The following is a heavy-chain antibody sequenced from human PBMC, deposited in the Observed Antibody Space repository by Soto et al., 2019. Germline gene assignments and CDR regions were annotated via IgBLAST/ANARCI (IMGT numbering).Heavy chain of an antibody. CDR2: IYYSGST. J-gene: IGHJ4*02. CDR1: GGSISSGGGYY. CDR3: AREVPTPYYFDY. Sequence: PSETLSLTCTVSGGSISSGGGYYWSWIRQHPGKGLEWIGYIYYSGSTYYNPSLKSRLTISLDTSKNQYSLKLSSVTAADTAVYYCAREVPTPYYFDYWGQGTLVTVS. V-gene: IGHV4-31*03.